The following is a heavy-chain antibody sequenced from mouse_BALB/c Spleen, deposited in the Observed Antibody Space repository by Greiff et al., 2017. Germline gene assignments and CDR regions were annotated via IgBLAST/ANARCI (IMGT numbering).Heavy chain of an antibody. V-gene: IGHV2-6-7*01. CDR3: ARDRMITTRGYAMDY. CDR1: GFSLTGYG. CDR2: IWGDGST. D-gene: IGHD2-4*01. Sequence: VQRVESGPGLVAPSQSLSITCTVSGFSLTGYGVNWVRQPPGKGLEWLGMIWGDGSTDYNSALKSRLSISKDNSKSQVFLKMNSLQTDDTARYYCARDRMITTRGYAMDYWGQGSSVTVSS. J-gene: IGHJ4*01.